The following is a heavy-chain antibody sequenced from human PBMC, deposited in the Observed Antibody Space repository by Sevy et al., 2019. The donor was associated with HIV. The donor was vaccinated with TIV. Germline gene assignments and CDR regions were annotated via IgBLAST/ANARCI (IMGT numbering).Heavy chain of an antibody. J-gene: IGHJ4*02. V-gene: IGHV4-39*01. CDR2: INYSGSA. Sequence: SETLSLTCTVSGASISSSGYYWGWIRQRPGKGLEWIASINYSGSAFYNPSLKSRVTISADTSKNQFSLDLNSVTAADTAIYYCAGPILTYNNGWSYYDYWGQGTVVTVSS. CDR1: GASISSSGYY. CDR3: AGPILTYNNGWSYYDY. D-gene: IGHD6-19*01.